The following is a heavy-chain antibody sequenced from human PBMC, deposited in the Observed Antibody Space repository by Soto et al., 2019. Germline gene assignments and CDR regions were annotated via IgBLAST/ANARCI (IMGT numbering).Heavy chain of an antibody. CDR1: GFTFSDYY. V-gene: IGHV3-11*01. CDR3: ARDSPWWVQDIVAALDAFDI. J-gene: IGHJ3*02. Sequence: GGSLRLSCAASGFTFSDYYMSWIRQAPGKGLEWVSYISSSGSTIYYADSVKGRFTISRDNAKNSLYLQMNSLRAEDTAVYYCARDSPWWVQDIVAALDAFDIWGQGTMVTVSS. D-gene: IGHD5-12*01. CDR2: ISSSGSTI.